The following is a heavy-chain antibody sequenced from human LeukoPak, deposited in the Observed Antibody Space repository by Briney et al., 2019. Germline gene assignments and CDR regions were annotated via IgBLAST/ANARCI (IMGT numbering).Heavy chain of an antibody. Sequence: PSETLSLTCTVSGGSISSGSYYWSWIRQPAGKGLEWIGRIYTSGSTNYNPSLKSRVTISVDTSKNQFSLKLSSVTAADTAVYYCARTVAGSGKAVDYWGQGTLVTVSS. CDR3: ARTVAGSGKAVDY. D-gene: IGHD3-10*01. CDR1: GGSISSGSYY. J-gene: IGHJ4*02. CDR2: IYTSGST. V-gene: IGHV4-61*02.